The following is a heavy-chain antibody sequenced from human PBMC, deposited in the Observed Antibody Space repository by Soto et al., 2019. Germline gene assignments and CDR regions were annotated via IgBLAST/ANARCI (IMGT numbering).Heavy chain of an antibody. D-gene: IGHD6-6*01. CDR2: ISYSGSTT. CDR1: GGSISSGDSY. J-gene: IGHJ6*02. Sequence: SETLSLTCTVSGGSISSGDSYWSWIRQPPGKGLEWIGYISYSGSTTYYNLSLKSRVTISVDTSKKQFSLRLSSVTAADTAMYYCAREESRSISYYYYAMDVWGQGTTVTRLL. CDR3: AREESRSISYYYYAMDV. V-gene: IGHV4-30-4*01.